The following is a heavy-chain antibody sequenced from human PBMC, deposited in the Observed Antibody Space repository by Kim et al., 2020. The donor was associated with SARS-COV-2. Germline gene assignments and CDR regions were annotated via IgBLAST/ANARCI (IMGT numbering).Heavy chain of an antibody. J-gene: IGHJ4*02. V-gene: IGHV5-10-1*01. CDR3: ARQSTIFGVAAVDY. Sequence: SFQGHVTISADKSISTAYLQWSSLKASDTAMYYCARQSTIFGVAAVDYWGQGTLVTVSS. D-gene: IGHD3-3*01.